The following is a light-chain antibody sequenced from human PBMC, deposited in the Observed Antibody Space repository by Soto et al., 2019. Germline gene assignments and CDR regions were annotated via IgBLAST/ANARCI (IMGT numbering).Light chain of an antibody. V-gene: IGKV3-15*01. CDR1: QSVSSSN. J-gene: IGKJ5*01. Sequence: ESVLAQSPGTPSLSPGDRATLYCRASQSVSSSNLAWYQQKRGQSPRLLIYSASTRATGIPARFSGSGSGTEFTLTISSLQSEDFAVYYCQQYNNWPPITFGQGTRLEIK. CDR2: SAS. CDR3: QQYNNWPPIT.